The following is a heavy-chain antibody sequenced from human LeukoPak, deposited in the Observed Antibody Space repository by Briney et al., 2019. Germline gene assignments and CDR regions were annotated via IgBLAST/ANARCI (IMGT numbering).Heavy chain of an antibody. J-gene: IGHJ4*02. CDR3: ARSFSPNYYDLLDY. V-gene: IGHV4-4*07. D-gene: IGHD3-22*01. CDR1: GGSISSYY. CDR2: IYTSGST. Sequence: PSETLSLTCTVSGGSISSYYWSWIRQPAGKGLEWIGRIYTSGSTNYNPSLKSRVTISLDTSKNQFSLKLNSVTAADTAMYYCARSFSPNYYDLLDYWGQGTLVTVSS.